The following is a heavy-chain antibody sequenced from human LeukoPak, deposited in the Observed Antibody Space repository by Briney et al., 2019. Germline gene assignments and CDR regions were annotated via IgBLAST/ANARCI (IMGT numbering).Heavy chain of an antibody. CDR1: GFPFSNYW. CDR2: INSDGSST. Sequence: HPGGSLRLSCAASGFPFSNYWMHWVRQAPGKGLVWVSRINSDGSSTDNADSVKGRFTNSRDNAKNTLYLQMNSLRAEDTAVYYCARGEVYGSGKTDYWGQGTLVTVSS. D-gene: IGHD3-10*01. J-gene: IGHJ4*02. V-gene: IGHV3-74*01. CDR3: ARGEVYGSGKTDY.